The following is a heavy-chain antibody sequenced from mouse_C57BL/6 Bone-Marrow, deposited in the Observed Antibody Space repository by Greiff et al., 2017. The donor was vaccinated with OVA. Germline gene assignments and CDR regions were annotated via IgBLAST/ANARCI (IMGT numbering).Heavy chain of an antibody. J-gene: IGHJ4*01. CDR2: SRNKANDYTT. CDR1: GFTFSDFY. V-gene: IGHV7-1*01. CDR3: ARDARGAWRYAMDY. Sequence: EVQLVESGGGLVQSGRSLRLSCATSGFTFSDFYMEWVRQAPGKGLEWIAASRNKANDYTTEYSASVKGRFIVSRDTSQSILYLQMNALRAEDTAIYYCARDARGAWRYAMDYWGQGTSVTVSS.